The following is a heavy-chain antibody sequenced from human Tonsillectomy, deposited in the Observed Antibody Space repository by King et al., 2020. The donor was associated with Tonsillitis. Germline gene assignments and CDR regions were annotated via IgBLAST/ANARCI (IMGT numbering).Heavy chain of an antibody. Sequence: VTLKESGPALVKPTQTLTLTCTLSGLSVNSNGVRVNWIRQPPGKALEWLARIDWDDDKFYSTSLRTRLTISKDTSKNQVVLTVTNVDPVDTATYYCARGAWFGDFLFDAGGKGVPVTVSA. V-gene: IGHV2-70*04. D-gene: IGHD3-10*01. CDR3: ARGAWFGDFLFDA. CDR1: GLSVNSNGVR. J-gene: IGHJ6*04. CDR2: IDWDDDK.